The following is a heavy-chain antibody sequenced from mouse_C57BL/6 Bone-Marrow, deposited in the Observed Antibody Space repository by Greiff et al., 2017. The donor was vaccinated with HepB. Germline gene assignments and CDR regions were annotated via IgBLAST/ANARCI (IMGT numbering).Heavy chain of an antibody. D-gene: IGHD1-1*01. Sequence: QVQLQQSGAELVRPGASVKLSCKASGYTFTDYYINWVKQRPGQGLEWIARIYPGSGNTYYNEKFKGKATLTAEKSSSTAYMQLSSLTSEDSAVYYCARVITTVVARYFDVWGTGTTVTVSS. CDR3: ARVITTVVARYFDV. CDR1: GYTFTDYY. CDR2: IYPGSGNT. V-gene: IGHV1-76*01. J-gene: IGHJ1*03.